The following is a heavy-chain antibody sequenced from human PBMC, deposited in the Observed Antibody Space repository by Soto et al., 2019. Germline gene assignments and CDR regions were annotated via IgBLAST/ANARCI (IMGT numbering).Heavy chain of an antibody. CDR1: GFTFSSYG. Sequence: PGGSLSLSCAASGFTFSSYGMHWVRQAPGKGLEWVAVIWYDGSNKYYADSVKGRFTISRDNSKNTLYLQMNSLRAEDTAVYYCARLQAVAGTGAFDIWGQGTMVTVSS. D-gene: IGHD6-19*01. V-gene: IGHV3-33*01. CDR2: IWYDGSNK. J-gene: IGHJ3*02. CDR3: ARLQAVAGTGAFDI.